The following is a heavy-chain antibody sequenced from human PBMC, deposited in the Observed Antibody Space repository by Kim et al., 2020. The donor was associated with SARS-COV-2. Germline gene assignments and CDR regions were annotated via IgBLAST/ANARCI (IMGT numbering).Heavy chain of an antibody. CDR1: GYTFTTYF. Sequence: ASVKVSCKASGYTFTTYFIHWVRQAPGQGLEYMGIINPNDGTTSSAQKFQGRLTMTRDTSTSTAYMELSSLRSEDTAVYFCARRASRYGGVVDWGQGTLV. CDR3: ARRASRYGGVVD. CDR2: INPNDGTT. D-gene: IGHD6-13*01. J-gene: IGHJ4*02. V-gene: IGHV1-46*01.